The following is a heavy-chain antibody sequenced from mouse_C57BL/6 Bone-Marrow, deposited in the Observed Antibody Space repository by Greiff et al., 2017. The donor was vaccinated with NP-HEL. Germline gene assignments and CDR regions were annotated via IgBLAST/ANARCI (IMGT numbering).Heavy chain of an antibody. D-gene: IGHD1-1*01. CDR2: ISSGSSTI. J-gene: IGHJ2*01. V-gene: IGHV5-17*01. Sequence: DVQLVESGGGLVKPGGSLKLSCAASGFTFSDYGMHWVRQAPEKGLEWVAYISSGSSTIYYADTVKGRFTISRDNAKNTLFLQMTSLRSEDTAMYYCAFYYYGSSYYFDYWGQGTTLTVSS. CDR3: AFYYYGSSYYFDY. CDR1: GFTFSDYG.